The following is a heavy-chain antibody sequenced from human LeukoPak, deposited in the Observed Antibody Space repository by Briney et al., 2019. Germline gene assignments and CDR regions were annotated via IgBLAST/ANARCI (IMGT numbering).Heavy chain of an antibody. Sequence: EASVKVSCKASGYTFTNYGISWVRQAPEQGLEWMGWISGYNDNTNYAQKFQGRLTVTTDTSTSTTYMELRSLRSDDTAVYYCARDGTSTDDYWGQGTLVTVSS. J-gene: IGHJ4*02. CDR2: ISGYNDNT. CDR1: GYTFTNYG. D-gene: IGHD2-2*01. V-gene: IGHV1-18*01. CDR3: ARDGTSTDDY.